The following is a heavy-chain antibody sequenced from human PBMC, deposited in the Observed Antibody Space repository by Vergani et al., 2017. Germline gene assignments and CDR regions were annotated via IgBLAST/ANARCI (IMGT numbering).Heavy chain of an antibody. CDR3: ARHEVIAVAGSAFDI. V-gene: IGHV4-39*01. Sequence: QLQLQESGPGLVKPSETLSLTCTVSGGSISSSRYYWGWIRQPPGKGLEWIGRIYYSGSTYYNPSLKSRVTITVDTSKNQLSLKLSSVTAADTAVYYCARHEVIAVAGSAFDIWGQGTMVTVSS. CDR1: GGSISSSRYY. CDR2: IYYSGST. D-gene: IGHD6-19*01. J-gene: IGHJ3*02.